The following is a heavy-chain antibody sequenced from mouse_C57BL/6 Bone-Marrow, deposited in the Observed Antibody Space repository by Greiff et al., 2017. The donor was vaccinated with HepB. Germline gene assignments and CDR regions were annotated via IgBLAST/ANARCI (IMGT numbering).Heavy chain of an antibody. J-gene: IGHJ2*01. CDR3: TTLGEDY. V-gene: IGHV14-4*01. Sequence: EVQLQESGAELVRPGASVKLSCTASGFNIKDDYMHWVKQRPEQGLEWIGWIDPENGDTEYASKFQGKATITADTSSNTAYLQLSSLTSEDTAVYYCTTLGEDYWGQGTTLTVSS. CDR2: IDPENGDT. CDR1: GFNIKDDY.